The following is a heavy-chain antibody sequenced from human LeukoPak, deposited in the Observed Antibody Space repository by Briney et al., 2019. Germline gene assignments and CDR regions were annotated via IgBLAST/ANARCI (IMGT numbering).Heavy chain of an antibody. Sequence: HSGGSLRLSCAASGFTFNNYWMSWVRQVPGKGLQRVANIKQDGSAKFYVDSVKGRFTISRDNTKNSLYLRMNSLRVEDTAVYYCARGDFSDYGDYVDAFDIWGQGTMVTVSS. J-gene: IGHJ3*02. CDR1: GFTFNNYW. CDR2: IKQDGSAK. CDR3: ARGDFSDYGDYVDAFDI. V-gene: IGHV3-7*01. D-gene: IGHD4-17*01.